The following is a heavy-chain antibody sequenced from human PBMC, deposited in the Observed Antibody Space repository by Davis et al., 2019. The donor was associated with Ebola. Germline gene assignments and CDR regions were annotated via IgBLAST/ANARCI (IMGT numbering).Heavy chain of an antibody. CDR3: TTDAGRDTAMVY. CDR2: IRSKANSYAT. Sequence: GESLKISCAASGFTFSGSAMHWVRQASGKGLEWVGRIRSKANSYATAYAASVKGRFTISRDDSKNTAYLQMNSLKTEDTAVYYYTTDAGRDTAMVYWGQGTLVTVSS. V-gene: IGHV3-73*01. D-gene: IGHD5-18*01. J-gene: IGHJ4*02. CDR1: GFTFSGSA.